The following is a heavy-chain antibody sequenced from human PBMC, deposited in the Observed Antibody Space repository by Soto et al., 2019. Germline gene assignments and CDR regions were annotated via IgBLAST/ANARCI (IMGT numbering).Heavy chain of an antibody. Sequence: GSLRLSCAASGFTFSSYAMHWVRQAPGKGLEWVAVISYDGSNKYYADSVKGRFTISRDNSKNTLYLQMNSLRAEDTAVYYCARDLSRAGATYFDYWGQGTLVTVSS. CDR2: ISYDGSNK. J-gene: IGHJ4*02. V-gene: IGHV3-30-3*01. CDR1: GFTFSSYA. D-gene: IGHD1-26*01. CDR3: ARDLSRAGATYFDY.